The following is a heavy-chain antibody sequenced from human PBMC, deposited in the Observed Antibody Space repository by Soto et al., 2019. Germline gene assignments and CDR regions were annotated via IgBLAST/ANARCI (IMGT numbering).Heavy chain of an antibody. Sequence: VVSLRLSCAASGFTFSSYSMNWVRQAPGKGLEWVSSISSSSSYIYYADSVKGRFTISRDNAKNSLYLQMNSLRAEDTAVYYCAISSAAGSGYWGQGTLVTVSS. CDR2: ISSSSSYI. CDR3: AISSAAGSGY. J-gene: IGHJ4*02. D-gene: IGHD6-13*01. V-gene: IGHV3-21*01. CDR1: GFTFSSYS.